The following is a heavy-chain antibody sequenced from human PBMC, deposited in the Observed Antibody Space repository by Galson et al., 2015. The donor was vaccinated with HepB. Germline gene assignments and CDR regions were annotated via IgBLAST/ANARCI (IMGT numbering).Heavy chain of an antibody. CDR1: GGTFSSYA. J-gene: IGHJ3*02. CDR2: IIPIFGTA. V-gene: IGHV1-69*06. CDR3: ARGRDGYNFRAFDI. Sequence: SVKVSCKASGGTFSSYAISWVRQAPGQGLEWMGEIIPIFGTANYAQKFQGRVTITADKSTSTAYMELSSLRSEDTAVYYCARGRDGYNFRAFDIWGQGTMVTVSS. D-gene: IGHD5-24*01.